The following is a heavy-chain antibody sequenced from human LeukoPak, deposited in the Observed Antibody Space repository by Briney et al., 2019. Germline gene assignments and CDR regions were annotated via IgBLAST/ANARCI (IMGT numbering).Heavy chain of an antibody. J-gene: IGHJ3*02. CDR3: ARERETAAFDI. CDR1: GGSISSSSYY. Sequence: SETLSLTCTVSGGSISSSSYYWGWIRQPPGKGLEWIGSIYYSGSTYYNPSLKSRVTISVDTSKNQFSLKLSSVTAADTAVYYCARERETAAFDIWGQGTMVTVSS. V-gene: IGHV4-39*07. D-gene: IGHD1-26*01. CDR2: IYYSGST.